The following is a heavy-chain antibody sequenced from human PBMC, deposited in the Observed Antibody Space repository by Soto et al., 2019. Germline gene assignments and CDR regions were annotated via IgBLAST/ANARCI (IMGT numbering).Heavy chain of an antibody. J-gene: IGHJ6*02. CDR2: IIPLFGTS. D-gene: IGHD3-16*01. V-gene: IGHV1-69*06. Sequence: QVQLVQSGAEVKKPGSSVKVACQASGGAFSTYAISWVRQAPGQGLEWMGGIIPLFGTSNYLPKFQGRVNIAADRSTETVYMELSRLRFDDTAVYFCARELKAGGHFGMDVWGQGTTVTVSS. CDR3: ARELKAGGHFGMDV. CDR1: GGAFSTYA.